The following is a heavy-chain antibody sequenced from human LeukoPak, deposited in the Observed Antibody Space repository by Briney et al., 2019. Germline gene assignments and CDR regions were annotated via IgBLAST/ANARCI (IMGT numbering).Heavy chain of an antibody. V-gene: IGHV3-30*02. J-gene: IGHJ3*02. CDR1: GFTFSSYG. D-gene: IGHD3-16*02. Sequence: PGGSLRLSCAASGFTFSSYGMHWVCQAPGKGLECVAFIRYDGSNKYYADSVKGRFTISRDNSKNTLYLQMNSLRAEDTAVYYCAKLYRDYVWGSYRYDAFDIWGQGTMVTVSS. CDR2: IRYDGSNK. CDR3: AKLYRDYVWGSYRYDAFDI.